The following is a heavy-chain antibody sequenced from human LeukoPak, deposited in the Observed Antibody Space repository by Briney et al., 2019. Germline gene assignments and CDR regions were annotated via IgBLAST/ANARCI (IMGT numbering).Heavy chain of an antibody. Sequence: GGSLRLSCAASGFTFSSYWMHWVRQAPGKGLVWVSRINSDGSSTSYADSVKGRFTISRDNAKNTLYLQMNSLRAEDTAVYYCARDRRVRGVIRYFDYWGQGTLVTVSS. J-gene: IGHJ4*02. D-gene: IGHD3-10*01. CDR2: INSDGSST. CDR1: GFTFSSYW. V-gene: IGHV3-74*01. CDR3: ARDRRVRGVIRYFDY.